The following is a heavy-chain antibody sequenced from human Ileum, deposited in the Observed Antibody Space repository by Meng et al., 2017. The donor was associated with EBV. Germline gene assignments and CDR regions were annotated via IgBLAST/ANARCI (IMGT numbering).Heavy chain of an antibody. CDR3: ARAHPVVYFFDY. Sequence: PQLQESGSGLVKPSQTLSLTCAVSGGSISSGGHSWSWIRQPPGKGLEWIGDIQHSGSTYYNPSLKSRVTISVDRSRNQFSLKLSSVTAADTAVYYCARAHPVVYFFDYWGQGTLVTVSS. CDR2: IQHSGST. J-gene: IGHJ4*02. V-gene: IGHV4-30-2*01. D-gene: IGHD4-23*01. CDR1: GGSISSGGHS.